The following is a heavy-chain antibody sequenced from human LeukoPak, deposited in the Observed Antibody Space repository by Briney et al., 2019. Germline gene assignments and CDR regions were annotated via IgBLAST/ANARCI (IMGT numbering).Heavy chain of an antibody. CDR3: AREISGYSDY. V-gene: IGHV1-2*02. CDR1: GYTFTGYY. Sequence: GASVKVSCKASGYTFTGYYMHWVRPAPGQGLEWMGWINANSGDTKYAQKFQGRVTMTRDTSISTAYMEVSRLRSDDTAMYYCAREISGYSDYWGQGTLVTVSS. J-gene: IGHJ4*02. D-gene: IGHD3-22*01. CDR2: INANSGDT.